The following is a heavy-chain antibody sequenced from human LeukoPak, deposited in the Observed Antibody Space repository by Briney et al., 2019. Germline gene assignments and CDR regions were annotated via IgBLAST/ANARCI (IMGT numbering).Heavy chain of an antibody. CDR1: GYTFTGYY. Sequence: ASVKVSCKASGYTFTGYYMHWVRQAPGQGLEWMGWINPNSGGTNYAHKFQGRVTMTRDTSISTAYMELSRLRSDDTAVYYCARETYYYDSSAPFDYWGQGTLVTVSS. J-gene: IGHJ4*02. CDR2: INPNSGGT. D-gene: IGHD3-22*01. CDR3: ARETYYYDSSAPFDY. V-gene: IGHV1-2*02.